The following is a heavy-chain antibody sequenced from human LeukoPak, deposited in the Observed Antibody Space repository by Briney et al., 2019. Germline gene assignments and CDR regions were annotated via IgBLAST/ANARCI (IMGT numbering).Heavy chain of an antibody. D-gene: IGHD3-9*01. V-gene: IGHV3-23*01. CDR2: ISGTGGSA. Sequence: PGGSLRLSCSASGFTFSNYAMSWVRQAPGKGLEWVSTISGTGGSAKYADSVKGRFTFSRDNSKDTLYLQMNGLRAEDTAVYYCAKDRGGRYYDILAGYYPENFFDYWGQGTLVTVSS. CDR1: GFTFSNYA. CDR3: AKDRGGRYYDILAGYYPENFFDY. J-gene: IGHJ4*02.